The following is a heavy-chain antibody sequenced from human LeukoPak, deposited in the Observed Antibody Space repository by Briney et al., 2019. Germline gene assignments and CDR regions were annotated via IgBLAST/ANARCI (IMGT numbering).Heavy chain of an antibody. D-gene: IGHD6-25*01. Sequence: GGSLRLSCATSGFTFSDYYMSWIRQAPGKGLEWASYISSSGSTIYYADSVKGRFTISRDNAKNSLYLQMNSLRAEDTAVYYCARDRAAEGKTWPPPFDYWGQGTLVSVSS. CDR2: ISSSGSTI. J-gene: IGHJ4*02. CDR3: ARDRAAEGKTWPPPFDY. CDR1: GFTFSDYY. V-gene: IGHV3-11*01.